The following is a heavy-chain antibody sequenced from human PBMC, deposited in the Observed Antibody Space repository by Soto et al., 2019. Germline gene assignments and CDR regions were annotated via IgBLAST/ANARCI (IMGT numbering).Heavy chain of an antibody. V-gene: IGHV3-23*01. CDR2: ISGSGGST. J-gene: IGHJ4*02. CDR3: AKSSPYDILTGYYPYYFDY. Sequence: GGSLSLSCAASGFHFSSYAMSWVRQAPGKGLEWVSAISGSGGSTYYADSVKGRFTISRDNSKNTLYLQMNSLRAEDTAVYYCAKSSPYDILTGYYPYYFDYWGQGTLVTVSS. D-gene: IGHD3-9*01. CDR1: GFHFSSYA.